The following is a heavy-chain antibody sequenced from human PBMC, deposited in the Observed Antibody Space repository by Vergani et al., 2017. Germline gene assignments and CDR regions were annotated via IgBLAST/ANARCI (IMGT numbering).Heavy chain of an antibody. J-gene: IGHJ4*02. CDR2: INAGNGNT. V-gene: IGHV1-3*01. D-gene: IGHD3-10*01. Sequence: QVQLVQSGAEVKKPGASVKVSCKASGYTFTSYAMHWVRQAPGQRLEWMGWINAGNGNTKYSQKFQGRVTITRDTSASTAYMELSSLRSEDTAVYYCARVWGSTYYYGSGSYFYFDYWGQGTLVTVSS. CDR1: GYTFTSYA. CDR3: ARVWGSTYYYGSGSYFYFDY.